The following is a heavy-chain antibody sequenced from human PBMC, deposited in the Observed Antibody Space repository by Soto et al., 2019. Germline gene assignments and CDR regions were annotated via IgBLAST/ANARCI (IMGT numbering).Heavy chain of an antibody. Sequence: VQLVESGGGLLQPGGSLRLSCVASGFSFSSHSMNWVRQAPGKGLEWVSYIGSTSKTIYYADSVKGRFTISRDNAKNSLFLQMNSLRDEDTAVYYCARRYCSGGYCSYDWGQGTLVTVSS. CDR1: GFSFSSHS. V-gene: IGHV3-48*02. CDR3: ARRYCSGGYCSYD. D-gene: IGHD2-15*01. J-gene: IGHJ4*02. CDR2: IGSTSKTI.